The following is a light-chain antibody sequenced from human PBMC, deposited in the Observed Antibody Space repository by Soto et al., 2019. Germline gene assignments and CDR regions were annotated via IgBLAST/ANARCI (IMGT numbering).Light chain of an antibody. Sequence: VTQSVSSLTASVGGRGTITFRARQSISSYLNWYQQKPGKAPNLLIYDASTLESGVPSRFCGSGSGTEFTLTISSLQPDDFATYYCQRYTTVWAFRQGTKVDI. V-gene: IGKV1-39*01. CDR1: QSISSY. J-gene: IGKJ1*01. CDR3: QRYTTVWA. CDR2: DAS.